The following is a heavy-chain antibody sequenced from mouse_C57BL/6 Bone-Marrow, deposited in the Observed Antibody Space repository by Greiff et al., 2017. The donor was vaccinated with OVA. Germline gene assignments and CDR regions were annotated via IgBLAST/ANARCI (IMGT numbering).Heavy chain of an antibody. J-gene: IGHJ2*01. CDR2: IHPSDSDT. CDR1: GYTFTSYW. CDR3: SIKDYYGSSWYFDY. D-gene: IGHD1-1*01. V-gene: IGHV1-74*01. Sequence: QVQLQQPGAELVKPGASVKVSCKASGYTFTSYWMHWVKQRPGQGLEWIGRIHPSDSDTNYNQKFKGKATLTVDKSSSTAYMHLSSLTSEDSAVYYCSIKDYYGSSWYFDYWDRGTTLTVTS.